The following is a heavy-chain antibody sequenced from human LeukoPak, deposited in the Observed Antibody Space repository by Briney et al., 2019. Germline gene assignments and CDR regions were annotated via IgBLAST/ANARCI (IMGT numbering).Heavy chain of an antibody. J-gene: IGHJ4*02. V-gene: IGHV3-49*04. D-gene: IGHD3-10*01. CDR2: IRSKAYGGTT. CDR3: TRDGISGSYYRTIDY. CDR1: GFMFSSYW. Sequence: PGGSLRLSCAASGFMFSSYWMSWVRQAPGKGLEWVGFIRSKAYGGTTEYAASVKGRFTISRDDSKSIAYLQMNSLKTEDTAAYYCTRDGISGSYYRTIDYWGQGTLVTVSS.